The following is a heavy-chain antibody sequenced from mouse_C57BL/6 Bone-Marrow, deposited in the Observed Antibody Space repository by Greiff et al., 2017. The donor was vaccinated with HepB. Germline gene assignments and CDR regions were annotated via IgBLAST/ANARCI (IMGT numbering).Heavy chain of an antibody. J-gene: IGHJ2*01. CDR3: ARSGGKGY. CDR1: GYTFTSYW. CDR2: IDPSDSYT. Sequence: QVQLQQPGAELVKPGASVKLSCKASGYTFTSYWMQWVKQRPGQGLEWIGEIDPSDSYTNYNQKFKGKATLTVDTSSSTAYMQLSSLTSEDSAVYYCARSGGKGYWGQGTTLTVSS. D-gene: IGHD1-3*01. V-gene: IGHV1-50*01.